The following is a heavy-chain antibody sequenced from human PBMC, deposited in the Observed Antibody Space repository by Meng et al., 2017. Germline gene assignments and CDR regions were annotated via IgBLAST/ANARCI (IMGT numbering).Heavy chain of an antibody. V-gene: IGHV4-34*01. D-gene: IGHD1-20*01. CDR3: ARDYHNWNPKINWFDP. CDR2: INHSGST. J-gene: IGHJ5*02. CDR1: GGSFSGYY. Sequence: PLQQWGTVLFKPPKTLSPTCAVNGGSFSGYYWSWIRQPPGKGLEWIGEINHSGSTNYNPSLKSRVTISVDTSKNQFSLKLSSVTAADTAVYYCARDYHNWNPKINWFDPWGQGTLVTVSS.